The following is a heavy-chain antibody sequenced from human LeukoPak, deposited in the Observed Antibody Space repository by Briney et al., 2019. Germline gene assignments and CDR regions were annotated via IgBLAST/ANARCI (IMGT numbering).Heavy chain of an antibody. CDR1: GFTFSSYA. CDR3: ARGPRVFDY. CDR2: IKQDESEK. J-gene: IGHJ4*02. V-gene: IGHV3-7*01. Sequence: PGGSLRLSRAASGFTFSSYAMTWVRQAPGKGLEWVANIKQDESEKYYVDSVKGRFTISRDNAKNSLYLQMNSLRGEDTAVYYCARGPRVFDYWSQGTLVTVSS.